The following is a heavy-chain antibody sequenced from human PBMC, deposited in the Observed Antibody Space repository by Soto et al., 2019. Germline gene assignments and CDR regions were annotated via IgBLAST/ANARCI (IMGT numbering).Heavy chain of an antibody. CDR1: GGSIIRGDYY. D-gene: IGHD5-18*01. CDR3: ARAERDVDTAMVFDY. V-gene: IGHV4-30-4*01. J-gene: IGHJ4*02. Sequence: PSETLSLTCTVSGGSIIRGDYYWIWIRQPPGKGLEWIGYIYYSGSTYYNPSLKSRVTISVDTSKNQFSLKLSSVTAADTAVYYCARAERDVDTAMVFDYWGQGTLVTVSS. CDR2: IYYSGST.